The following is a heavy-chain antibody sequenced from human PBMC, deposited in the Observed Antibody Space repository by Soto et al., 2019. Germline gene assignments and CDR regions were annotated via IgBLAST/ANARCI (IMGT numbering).Heavy chain of an antibody. D-gene: IGHD3-10*01. CDR1: GVYINNGGYY. V-gene: IGHV4-31*03. CDR2: SFYSGPT. Sequence: TLSLTCTVSGVYINNGGYYWSWIRQLPGKGLEWIGYSFYSGPTYYNPSLKSRVTISLDTSKNQFFLKLSSVTAADTAMYYCARGLTLVRGVIILRYFDSWGQGSLVTVSS. J-gene: IGHJ4*02. CDR3: ARGLTLVRGVIILRYFDS.